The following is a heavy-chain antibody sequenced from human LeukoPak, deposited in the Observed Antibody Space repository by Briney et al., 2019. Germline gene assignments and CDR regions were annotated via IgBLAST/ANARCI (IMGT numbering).Heavy chain of an antibody. CDR3: ARGNPSMATLDY. CDR2: INPCGGSF. CDR1: GYTFTSYS. V-gene: IGHV1-46*01. Sequence: ASVKVSCKASGYTFTSYSIHWVRQAPGQGLEWLGFINPCGGSFSYAQKFQGRITLTRDTSTSTVYMELNSLRSEDTALYYCARGNPSMATLDYWGQGTLVSVSS. J-gene: IGHJ4*02. D-gene: IGHD5-24*01.